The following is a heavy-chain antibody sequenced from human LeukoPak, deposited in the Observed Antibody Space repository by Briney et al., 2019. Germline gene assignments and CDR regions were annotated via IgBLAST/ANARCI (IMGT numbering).Heavy chain of an antibody. CDR1: GGSFSGYY. Sequence: SETLSLTCAVYGGSFSGYYWSWIRQPPGKGLEWIGEINHSGSTNYNPSLKSRVTISVDTSKNQFSLKQSYVTAADTAVYYCARGADPWVYYYYYMDVWGKGTTVTVSS. CDR3: ARGADPWVYYYYYMDV. V-gene: IGHV4-34*01. J-gene: IGHJ6*03. D-gene: IGHD3-16*01. CDR2: INHSGST.